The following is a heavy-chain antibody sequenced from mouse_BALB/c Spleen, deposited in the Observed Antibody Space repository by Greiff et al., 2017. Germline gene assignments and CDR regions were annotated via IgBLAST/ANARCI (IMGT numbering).Heavy chain of an antibody. D-gene: IGHD2-14*01. CDR2: LDPYNGGT. V-gene: IGHV1S135*01. J-gene: IGHJ1*01. CDR1: GYAFTSYN. CDR3: AGVPGDYWYFDV. Sequence: VQLQQSGPELVKPGASVKVSCTASGYAFTSYNMYWVKQSPGKSLEWIGYLDPYNGGTSYNQKFKGKATLTVDKSSSTAYMHLNSLTSEDSAVYYCAGVPGDYWYFDVWGAGTTVTVSS.